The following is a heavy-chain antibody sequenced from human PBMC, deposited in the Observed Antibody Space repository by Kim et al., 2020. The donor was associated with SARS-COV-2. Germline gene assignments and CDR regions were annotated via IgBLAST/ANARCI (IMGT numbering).Heavy chain of an antibody. Sequence: SETLSLTCTVSGGSISSSSYYWGWIRQPPGKGLEWIGSIYYSGSTYYNPSLKSRVTISVDTSKNQFSLKLSSVTAADTAVYYCARLGGDGYNSYWGQGTLVTVSS. J-gene: IGHJ4*02. V-gene: IGHV4-39*01. CDR2: IYYSGST. CDR1: GGSISSSSYY. D-gene: IGHD5-12*01. CDR3: ARLGGDGYNSY.